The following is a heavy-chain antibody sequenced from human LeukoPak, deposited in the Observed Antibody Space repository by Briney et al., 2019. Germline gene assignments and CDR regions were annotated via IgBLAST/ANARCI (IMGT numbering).Heavy chain of an antibody. CDR3: ARVEYYYDSSGYWDAFDI. CDR2: INHSGST. D-gene: IGHD3-22*01. CDR1: GGSFSGYY. J-gene: IGHJ3*02. V-gene: IGHV4-34*01. Sequence: SETLSLTCAVYGGSFSGYYWSWIRQPPGKGLEWIGEINHSGSTNYNPSLKSRVTISVDTSKNQFSLKLSSVTAADTAVYYCARVEYYYDSSGYWDAFDIWGQGTMVTVSP.